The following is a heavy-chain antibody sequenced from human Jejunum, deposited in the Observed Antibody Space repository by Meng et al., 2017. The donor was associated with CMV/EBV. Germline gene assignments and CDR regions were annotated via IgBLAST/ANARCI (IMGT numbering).Heavy chain of an antibody. V-gene: IGHV3-30*04. Sequence: GFSFSADSMHWVRQAPGKGLEWVALISHDGSRKDYANSVKGRFTISTDTSKNTLYLQMSSLKAEDTAVYYCARDSNYYDVRGSLDYWGQGTLVTVSS. D-gene: IGHD3-22*01. J-gene: IGHJ4*02. CDR3: ARDSNYYDVRGSLDY. CDR2: ISHDGSRK. CDR1: GFSFSADS.